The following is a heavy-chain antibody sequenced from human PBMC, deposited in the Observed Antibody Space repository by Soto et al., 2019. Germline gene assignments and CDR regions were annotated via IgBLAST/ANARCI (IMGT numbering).Heavy chain of an antibody. Sequence: ASVKVSCKASGGTFSSYAISWVRQAPGQGLEWMGGIIPIFGTANYAQKFQGGVTITADESTSTAYMELSSLRSEDTAVYYCARDPADSGYDLLFDYWGQGTLVTVSS. CDR2: IIPIFGTA. J-gene: IGHJ4*02. CDR3: ARDPADSGYDLLFDY. D-gene: IGHD5-12*01. CDR1: GGTFSSYA. V-gene: IGHV1-69*13.